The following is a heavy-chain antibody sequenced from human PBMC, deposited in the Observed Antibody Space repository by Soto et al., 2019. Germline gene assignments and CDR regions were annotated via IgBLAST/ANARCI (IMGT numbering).Heavy chain of an antibody. V-gene: IGHV3-30*18. CDR2: ISYDGSNK. J-gene: IGHJ6*02. Sequence: QVQLVESGGGVVQPGRSLRLSCAASGFTFSSYVMHWVRQAPGKGLEWVAVISYDGSNKYYADSVKGRFTISRDNSKNTLYLQMNSLRAEDTAVYYCAKESCGMDVWGQGTTVTVSS. CDR3: AKESCGMDV. CDR1: GFTFSSYV.